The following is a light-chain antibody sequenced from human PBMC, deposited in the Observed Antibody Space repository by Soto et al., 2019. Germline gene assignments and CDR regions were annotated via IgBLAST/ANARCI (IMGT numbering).Light chain of an antibody. J-gene: IGKJ1*01. CDR3: QQYGSSRWT. V-gene: IGKV3-20*01. CDR2: GAS. CDR1: QSVSSSY. Sequence: EIALTQSPGTLSLSPGERATLSCRASQSVSSSYLAWYQQNRGQAPRLLIYGASSRAPGIPDRFGGSGSGTDFTLTISRLEPEDFVVYYCQQYGSSRWTFGQGTKVEIK.